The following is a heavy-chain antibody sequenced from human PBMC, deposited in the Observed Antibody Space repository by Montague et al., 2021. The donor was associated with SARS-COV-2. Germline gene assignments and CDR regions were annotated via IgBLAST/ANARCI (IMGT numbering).Heavy chain of an antibody. J-gene: IGHJ4*02. Sequence: SLRLSCAASGFTFSSYAMHWVRQAPGKGLEWVAVISYDGSNKYYADSVKGRFTISRDNSKNTLYLQMNSLRAEDTAVYYCARDGDDYVWGSYPYFDYWGQGTLVTVSP. D-gene: IGHD3-16*02. CDR3: ARDGDDYVWGSYPYFDY. CDR2: ISYDGSNK. V-gene: IGHV3-30-3*01. CDR1: GFTFSSYA.